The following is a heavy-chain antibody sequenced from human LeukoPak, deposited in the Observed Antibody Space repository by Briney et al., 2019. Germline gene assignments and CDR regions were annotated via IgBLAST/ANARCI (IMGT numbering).Heavy chain of an antibody. CDR3: APIYCSGGSCYWGPFDP. D-gene: IGHD2-15*01. Sequence: ASVKVSCKVFGYTLTELSMHWVRQAPGKGLEWMGGFDPEDGETIYAQKFQGRVTMTEDTSTDTAYMELSSLRSEDTAVYYCAPIYCSGGSCYWGPFDPWGQGTLVTVSS. CDR2: FDPEDGET. V-gene: IGHV1-24*01. CDR1: GYTLTELS. J-gene: IGHJ5*02.